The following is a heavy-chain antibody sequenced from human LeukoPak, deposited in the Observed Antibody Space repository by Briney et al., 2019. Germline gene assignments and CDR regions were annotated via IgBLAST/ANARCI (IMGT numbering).Heavy chain of an antibody. V-gene: IGHV3-9*01. CDR2: ISWNSGSI. Sequence: GGSLRLSRAASGFTFDDYAMHWVRQAPGKGLEWVSGISWNSGSIGYADSVKGRFTISRDNAKNSLYLQMNSLRAEDTALYYCAKDTGGIFRRFDYWGQGTLVTVSS. D-gene: IGHD1-26*01. J-gene: IGHJ4*02. CDR1: GFTFDDYA. CDR3: AKDTGGIFRRFDY.